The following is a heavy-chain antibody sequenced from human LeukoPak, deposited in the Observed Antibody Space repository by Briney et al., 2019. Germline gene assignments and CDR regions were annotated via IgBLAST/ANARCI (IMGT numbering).Heavy chain of an antibody. CDR2: INPNSGGT. CDR1: GYTFTGYY. CDR3: ARIAEADYYYYGMDV. Sequence: ASVKVSCKVSGYTFTGYYMHWVRQAPGQGLEWMGWINPNSGGTNYAQKFQGRVTMTRDTSISTAYMELSRLRSDDTAVYYCARIAEADYYYYGMDVWGQGTTVTVSS. J-gene: IGHJ6*02. D-gene: IGHD6-13*01. V-gene: IGHV1-2*02.